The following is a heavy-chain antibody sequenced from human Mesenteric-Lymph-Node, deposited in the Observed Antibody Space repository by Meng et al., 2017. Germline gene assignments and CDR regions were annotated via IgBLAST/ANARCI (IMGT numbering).Heavy chain of an antibody. J-gene: IGHJ4*02. V-gene: IGHV4-34*01. CDR2: INHSGST. CDR1: GGSFSGYY. D-gene: IGHD1-26*01. Sequence: SETLSLTCAVYGGSFSGYYWSWIRQPPGKGLEWIGEINHSGSTNYNPSLKSRVTISVDTSKNQFSLKLSSVTAADTAVYYCARGSGSYQPEDYWGQGTLVTVSS. CDR3: ARGSGSYQPEDY.